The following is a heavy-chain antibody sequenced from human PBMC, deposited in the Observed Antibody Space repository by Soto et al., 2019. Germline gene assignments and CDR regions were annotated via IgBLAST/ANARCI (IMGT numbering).Heavy chain of an antibody. CDR1: GGSISSGGYY. V-gene: IGHV4-61*08. D-gene: IGHD3-3*01. CDR3: ARVLFYDFWSGPYYMDV. Sequence: PSETLSLTCTVSGGSISSGGYYWSWIRQHPGKGLEWIGYIYYSGSTNYNPSLKSRVTISVDTSKNQFSLKLSSVTAADTAVYYCARVLFYDFWSGPYYMDVWGKGTTVTVSS. J-gene: IGHJ6*03. CDR2: IYYSGST.